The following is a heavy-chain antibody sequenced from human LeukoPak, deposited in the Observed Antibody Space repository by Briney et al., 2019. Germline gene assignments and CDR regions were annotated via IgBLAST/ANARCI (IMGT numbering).Heavy chain of an antibody. V-gene: IGHV4-59*01. Sequence: PSQTLSLTCTLAGGSISTYYWSWIRQPPGKGLEWIGYIYHSGSTNYNPSLKSRVTISVDTSKNQFSLKLSSVTAADTAVYYCARGGGYASPIGYWGQGALVTVSS. CDR1: GGSISTYY. J-gene: IGHJ4*02. CDR3: ARGGGYASPIGY. D-gene: IGHD5-12*01. CDR2: IYHSGST.